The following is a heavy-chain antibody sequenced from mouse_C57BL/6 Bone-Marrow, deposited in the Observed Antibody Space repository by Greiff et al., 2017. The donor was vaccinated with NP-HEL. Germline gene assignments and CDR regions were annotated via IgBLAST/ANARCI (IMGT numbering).Heavy chain of an antibody. CDR3: ARLWLRRGDYFDY. J-gene: IGHJ2*01. CDR2: ISSGSSTI. CDR1: GFTFSDYG. V-gene: IGHV5-17*01. Sequence: EVQLVESGGGLVKPGGSLKLSCAASGFTFSDYGMHWVRQAPEKGLEWVAYISSGSSTIYYADTVKGRFTISRDNAKNTLFLQMTSLRSEDTAMYYCARLWLRRGDYFDYWGQGTTLTVSS. D-gene: IGHD2-2*01.